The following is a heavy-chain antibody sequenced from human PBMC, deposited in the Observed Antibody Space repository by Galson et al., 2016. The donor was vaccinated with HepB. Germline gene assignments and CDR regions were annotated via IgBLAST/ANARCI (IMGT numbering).Heavy chain of an antibody. D-gene: IGHD2-15*01. CDR2: ISTTGSTT. Sequence: SLRLSCAASGFTISNYVMTWVRQAPGMGLEWVSGISTTGSTTYYADSMKGRFTISRDNSKNTLYLQMSGLRADDTAVYYCAKTPKKGENGGLLNYWGQGILVTVAS. J-gene: IGHJ1*01. CDR1: GFTISNYV. CDR3: AKTPKKGENGGLLNY. V-gene: IGHV3-23*01.